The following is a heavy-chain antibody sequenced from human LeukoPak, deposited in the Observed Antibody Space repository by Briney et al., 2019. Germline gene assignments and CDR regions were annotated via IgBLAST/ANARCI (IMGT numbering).Heavy chain of an antibody. Sequence: SETLSLTCTVSGGSISSGSYYWSWIRQPAGKGLEWIGRIYTSGSTNYNPSLKSRVTISVDTSKNQFSLKLSSVTAADTAVYYCAREYSDDAFDIWGQGTMVTVSS. J-gene: IGHJ3*02. CDR3: AREYSDDAFDI. CDR2: IYTSGST. D-gene: IGHD2-21*01. CDR1: GGSISSGSYY. V-gene: IGHV4-61*02.